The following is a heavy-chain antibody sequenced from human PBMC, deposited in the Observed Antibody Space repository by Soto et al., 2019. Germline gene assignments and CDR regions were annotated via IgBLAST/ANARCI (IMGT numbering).Heavy chain of an antibody. CDR2: IYSSGST. CDR1: GGSISSYY. Sequence: SETLSLTCNVSGGSISSYYWSWIRQPPGKGLEWIVSIYSSGSTNYNPSLKSRVTVSVDRSKNQFSLKLSSVTAADTAVYFCARVPTSSGWYHYYGMDVWGQGTPVTVSS. V-gene: IGHV4-59*01. CDR3: ARVPTSSGWYHYYGMDV. J-gene: IGHJ6*02. D-gene: IGHD6-25*01.